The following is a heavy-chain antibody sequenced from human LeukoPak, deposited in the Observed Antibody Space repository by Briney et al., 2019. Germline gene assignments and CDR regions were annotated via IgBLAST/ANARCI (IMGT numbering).Heavy chain of an antibody. V-gene: IGHV3-23*01. CDR1: GFTFSDYY. J-gene: IGHJ4*02. D-gene: IGHD5-12*01. Sequence: GGSLRLSCAASGFTFSDYYMTWIRQAPGKGLEWVSAISGSGGSTYYADSVKGRFTISRDNSKNTLYLQMNSLRAEDTAVYYCAKTGIVATTPDYWGQGTLVTVSS. CDR3: AKTGIVATTPDY. CDR2: ISGSGGST.